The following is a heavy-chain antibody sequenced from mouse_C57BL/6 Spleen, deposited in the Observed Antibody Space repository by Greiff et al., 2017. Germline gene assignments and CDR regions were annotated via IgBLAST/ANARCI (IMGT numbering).Heavy chain of an antibody. J-gene: IGHJ2*01. V-gene: IGHV1-85*01. CDR2: IYPRDGST. Sequence: QVHVKQSGPELVKPGASVKLSCKASGYTFTSYDINWVKQRPGQGLEWIGWIYPRDGSTKYNEKFKGKATLTVDTSSSTAYMELHSLTSEDSAVYFCARSRVDYFDYWGQGTTLTVSS. D-gene: IGHD1-1*01. CDR3: ARSRVDYFDY. CDR1: GYTFTSYD.